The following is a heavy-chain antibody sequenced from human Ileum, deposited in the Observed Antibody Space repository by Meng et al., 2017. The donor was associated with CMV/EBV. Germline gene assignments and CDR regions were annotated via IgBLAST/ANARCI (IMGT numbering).Heavy chain of an antibody. D-gene: IGHD6-6*01. J-gene: IGHJ4*02. Sequence: GGSLRLSCVVSGFTFSNYDMSWARQAPGKGLEWVSTITGSGGRTHYADSVKGRLTISRDNSKNTLYLRLDSLRAEDTAIYYCDASDYWGQGTQVTVSS. CDR1: GFTFSNYD. V-gene: IGHV3-23*01. CDR2: ITGSGGRT. CDR3: DASDY.